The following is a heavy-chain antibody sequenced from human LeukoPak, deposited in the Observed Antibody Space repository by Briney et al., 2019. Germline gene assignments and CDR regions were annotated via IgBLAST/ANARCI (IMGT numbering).Heavy chain of an antibody. Sequence: GASVKLSCKASGYTFTSYGISWVRQAPGQGLELMGWISAYNGNTNYSQKLQGRVTMTTDTSTSTAYMELRSLRSDDTAVYYCARDHLLGATGYFDYWGQGTLVTVSS. CDR3: ARDHLLGATGYFDY. CDR2: ISAYNGNT. CDR1: GYTFTSYG. J-gene: IGHJ4*02. D-gene: IGHD1-26*01. V-gene: IGHV1-18*01.